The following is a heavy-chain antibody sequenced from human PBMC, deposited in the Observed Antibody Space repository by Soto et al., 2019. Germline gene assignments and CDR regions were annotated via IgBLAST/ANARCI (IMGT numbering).Heavy chain of an antibody. V-gene: IGHV1-2*04. CDR3: ARDLHGSWIYYYYGMDV. D-gene: IGHD3-10*01. CDR2: INPNSGGT. Sequence: GASVKVSCKASGYTFTGYYMHWVRQAPGQGLEWMGWINPNSGGTNYAQKFQGWVTMTRDTSISTAYTELSRLRSDDTAVYYCARDLHGSWIYYYYGMDVWGQGTTVTVSS. CDR1: GYTFTGYY. J-gene: IGHJ6*02.